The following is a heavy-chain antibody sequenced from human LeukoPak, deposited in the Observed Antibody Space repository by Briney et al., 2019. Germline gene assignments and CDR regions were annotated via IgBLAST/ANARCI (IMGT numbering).Heavy chain of an antibody. D-gene: IGHD5-18*01. Sequence: ASVKVSWKTSGYTFTNYYMHWVRQAPGQGLEWMGIINPSGGSTSYAQKFQGRVTMTGDTSTNTVCMELSSLRSEDTAMYYCAREWVHYTYGSPPIDYWGQGTLVTVSS. V-gene: IGHV1-46*01. CDR2: INPSGGST. J-gene: IGHJ4*02. CDR1: GYTFTNYY. CDR3: AREWVHYTYGSPPIDY.